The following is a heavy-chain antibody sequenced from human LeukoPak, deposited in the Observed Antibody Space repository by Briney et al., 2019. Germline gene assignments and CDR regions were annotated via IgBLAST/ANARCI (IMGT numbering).Heavy chain of an antibody. J-gene: IGHJ2*01. D-gene: IGHD2-2*01. CDR1: GGSISSGSYY. CDR2: IYTSGST. CDR3: ARAYCNSATCSGVGYFDL. Sequence: SETLSLTCTVSGGSISSGSYYWSWIRQPAGKGLEWIGRIYTSGSTNYNPSLKSRVTISVDKSKNQFSLKLSSVTAADTAVYYCARAYCNSATCSGVGYFDLWGRGTLVTVSS. V-gene: IGHV4-61*02.